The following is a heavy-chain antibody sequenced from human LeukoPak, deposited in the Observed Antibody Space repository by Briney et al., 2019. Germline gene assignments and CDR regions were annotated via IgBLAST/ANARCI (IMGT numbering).Heavy chain of an antibody. CDR1: GGSISSYY. Sequence: SETLSLTCTVSGGSISSYYWSWIRQPPGKGLEWIGYIYYSGSTNYNPSLKSRVTISVDTSKNQFSLKLSSVTAADTAVYYRARQLWFGELWGHWFDPWGQGTLVTVSS. D-gene: IGHD3-10*01. CDR3: ARQLWFGELWGHWFDP. V-gene: IGHV4-59*01. CDR2: IYYSGST. J-gene: IGHJ5*02.